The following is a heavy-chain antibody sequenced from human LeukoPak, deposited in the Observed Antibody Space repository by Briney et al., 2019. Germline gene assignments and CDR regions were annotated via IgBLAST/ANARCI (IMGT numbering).Heavy chain of an antibody. CDR1: GGSFSGYY. Sequence: SPSETLSLTCAVYGGSFSGYYWSWIRQPPGKGLEWIGEINHSGRTNYNTSLKSRVTISVDTSKNQFSLKLSSVTAADTAVYYCAKEQWLVQYAFDIWGQGTMVTVSS. CDR2: INHSGRT. V-gene: IGHV4-34*01. D-gene: IGHD6-19*01. CDR3: AKEQWLVQYAFDI. J-gene: IGHJ3*02.